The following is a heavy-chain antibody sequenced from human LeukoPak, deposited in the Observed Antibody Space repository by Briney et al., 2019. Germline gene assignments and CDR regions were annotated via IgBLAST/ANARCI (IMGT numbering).Heavy chain of an antibody. Sequence: SQTLSLTCAVSGGSISSGSFSWTWIRQPPGKDLEWIGYISHSDSTYYNPSLKSRVTISLDRSENQFSLRLSSVTAADTAVYYCARGGGYYFRAFDIWGQGTMVTVSS. CDR3: ARGGGYYFRAFDI. D-gene: IGHD3-22*01. V-gene: IGHV4-30-2*01. CDR2: ISHSDST. CDR1: GGSISSGSFS. J-gene: IGHJ3*02.